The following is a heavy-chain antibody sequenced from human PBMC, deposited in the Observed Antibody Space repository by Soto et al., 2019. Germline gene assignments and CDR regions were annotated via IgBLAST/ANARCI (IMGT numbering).Heavy chain of an antibody. D-gene: IGHD4-17*01. V-gene: IGHV4-31*03. J-gene: IGHJ3*02. CDR2: IYYSGST. Sequence: QVQLQESGPGLVKPSQTLSLTCTVSGGSISSGGYYWSWIRQHPGKGLEWIGYIYYSGSTYYNPSLKSRVIISVDTSKNQFSLKLSSVTAADTAVYYCATSHYGDYFGGAFDIWGQGTMVTVSS. CDR3: ATSHYGDYFGGAFDI. CDR1: GGSISSGGYY.